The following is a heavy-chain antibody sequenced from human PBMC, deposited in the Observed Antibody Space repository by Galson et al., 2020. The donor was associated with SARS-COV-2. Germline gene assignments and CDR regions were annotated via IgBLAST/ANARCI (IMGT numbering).Heavy chain of an antibody. V-gene: IGHV1-69*13. J-gene: IGHJ6*02. CDR3: ARDLGTLGYCSSTSCRSYYYGMDV. CDR2: IIPIFGTA. CDR1: GGTFSSYA. Sequence: SVKVSCKASGGTFSSYAISWVRQAPGQGLEWMGGIIPIFGTANYAQKFQGRVTITADESTSTAYMELSSLRSEDTAVYYCARDLGTLGYCSSTSCRSYYYGMDVWGQGATVTVSS. D-gene: IGHD2-2*03.